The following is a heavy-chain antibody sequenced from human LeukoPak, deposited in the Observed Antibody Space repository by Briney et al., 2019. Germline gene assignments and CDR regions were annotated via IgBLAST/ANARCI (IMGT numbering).Heavy chain of an antibody. Sequence: GESLRLSCVASGFIFKKYWMNWVRQVPGKGLECLANIKEDGSETYYADSVKGRFTISRDNPKNLLFLQINSLRVEDTAVYHCARETPRRGETRDGYRWGQGTVVTASS. D-gene: IGHD5-24*01. CDR3: ARETPRRGETRDGYR. CDR2: IKEDGSET. J-gene: IGHJ4*02. V-gene: IGHV3-7*01. CDR1: GFIFKKYW.